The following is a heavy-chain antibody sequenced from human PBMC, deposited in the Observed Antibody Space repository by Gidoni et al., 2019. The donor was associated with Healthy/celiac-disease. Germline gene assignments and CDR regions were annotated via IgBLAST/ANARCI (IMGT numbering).Heavy chain of an antibody. CDR3: TRGETYDILTGYSDDAFDI. CDR1: GFTFSGSA. D-gene: IGHD3-9*01. V-gene: IGHV3-73*01. J-gene: IGHJ3*02. CDR2: IRSKANSYAT. Sequence: EVQLVESGGGLVQPGGSLKLSCAASGFTFSGSAMHWVRQASGKGLEWVGRIRSKANSYATAYAASVKGRFTISRDDSKNTAYLQMNSLKTEDTAVYYCTRGETYDILTGYSDDAFDIWGQGTMVTVSS.